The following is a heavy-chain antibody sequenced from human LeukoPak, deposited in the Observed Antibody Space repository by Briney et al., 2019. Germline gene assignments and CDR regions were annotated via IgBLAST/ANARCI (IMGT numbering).Heavy chain of an antibody. J-gene: IGHJ3*02. Sequence: PSETLSLTCTVSGGSISSSSYYWGWIRQPPGKGLEWIGNIYYSGSTYYNPSLKSRVTISADTSKKQFSLKLSSVTATDTAVYYCARRSSTTVTGGGAFDIWGQGTMVTVSS. CDR1: GGSISSSSYY. V-gene: IGHV4-39*01. CDR3: ARRSSTTVTGGGAFDI. D-gene: IGHD4-17*01. CDR2: IYYSGST.